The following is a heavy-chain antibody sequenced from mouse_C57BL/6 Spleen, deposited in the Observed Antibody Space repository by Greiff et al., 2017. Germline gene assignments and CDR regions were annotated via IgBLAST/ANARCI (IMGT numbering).Heavy chain of an antibody. Sequence: QVQLKQSGPGLVAPSQSLSITCTVSGFSLTSYGVHWVRQPPGKGLEWLVVIWSDGSTTYNSALKSRLSISKDNSKSQVFLKMNSLQTDDTAMYYCARHLTGRYYAMDYWGQGTSVTVSS. CDR2: IWSDGST. D-gene: IGHD4-1*01. V-gene: IGHV2-6-1*01. J-gene: IGHJ4*01. CDR1: GFSLTSYG. CDR3: ARHLTGRYYAMDY.